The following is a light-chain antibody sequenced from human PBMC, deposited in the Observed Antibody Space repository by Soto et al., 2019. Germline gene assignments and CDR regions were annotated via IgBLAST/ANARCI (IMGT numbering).Light chain of an antibody. V-gene: IGKV3D-20*02. CDR3: QQRSNWPHT. CDR1: QSVSNNY. Sequence: EIVLTQSPGTLSLSPGERATLSCRASQSVSNNYLAWYQQKPGQAPRLLIYGASNRATGIPDRFSGSGSGTDFTLTISSLEPEDFAVYDCQQRSNWPHTFGQGTRLEI. CDR2: GAS. J-gene: IGKJ5*01.